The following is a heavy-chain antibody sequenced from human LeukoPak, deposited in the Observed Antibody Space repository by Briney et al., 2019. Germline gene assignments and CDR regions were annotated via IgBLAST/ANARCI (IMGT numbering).Heavy chain of an antibody. CDR2: IIPLFDTA. J-gene: IGHJ6*03. Sequence: SVTVSCNASGGTFSTFAINWARQAHGQGLELMGGIIPLFDTANYAQKFQGRVTITTDESTSTVYMELSSLRSEDTAVYYCARSTGREGYFSYMDVWGKGTTVTVSS. CDR1: GGTFSTFA. D-gene: IGHD1-1*01. CDR3: ARSTGREGYFSYMDV. V-gene: IGHV1-69*05.